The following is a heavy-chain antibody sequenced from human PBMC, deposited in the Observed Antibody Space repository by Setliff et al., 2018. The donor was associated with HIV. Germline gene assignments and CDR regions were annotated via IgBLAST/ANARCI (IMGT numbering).Heavy chain of an antibody. CDR1: GYIFTSYG. CDR3: ARINDYGGNEGYFDY. CDR2: ISAYNGNT. Sequence: ASVKVSCKASGYIFTSYGITWVRQAPGQGLEWMGWISAYNGNTNYAQKLQGRVTMTTDTPTSTAYMELRSLRSDDTAVYYCARINDYGGNEGYFDYWGQGTLVTVSA. V-gene: IGHV1-18*01. D-gene: IGHD4-17*01. J-gene: IGHJ4*02.